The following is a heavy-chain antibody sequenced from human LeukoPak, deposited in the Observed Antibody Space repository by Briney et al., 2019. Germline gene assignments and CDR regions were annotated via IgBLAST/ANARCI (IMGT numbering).Heavy chain of an antibody. CDR1: GFTFSSYS. V-gene: IGHV3-66*01. D-gene: IGHD2-15*01. CDR3: ARAPRYCSGGSCYENYYYYGMDV. J-gene: IGHJ6*02. CDR2: IYSGGST. Sequence: PGGSLRLSCAASGFTFSSYSMNWVRQAPGKGLEWVSVIYSGGSTYYADSVKGRFTISRDNSKNTLYLQMNSLRAEDTAVYYCARAPRYCSGGSCYENYYYYGMDVWGQGTTVTVSS.